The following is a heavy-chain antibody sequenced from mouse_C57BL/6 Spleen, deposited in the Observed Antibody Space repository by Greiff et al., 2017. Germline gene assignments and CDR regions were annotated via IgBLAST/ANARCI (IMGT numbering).Heavy chain of an antibody. Sequence: QVQLQQSGAELVKPGASVKISCKASGYAFSSYWMNWVKQRPGKGLEWIGQIYPGDGDTNYNGKFKGKATLTADKSSSTAYMQLSSLTSDDAAVYFCARWYYGSDYYAMDYWGQGTSVTVSS. V-gene: IGHV1-80*01. J-gene: IGHJ4*01. D-gene: IGHD1-1*01. CDR1: GYAFSSYW. CDR2: IYPGDGDT. CDR3: ARWYYGSDYYAMDY.